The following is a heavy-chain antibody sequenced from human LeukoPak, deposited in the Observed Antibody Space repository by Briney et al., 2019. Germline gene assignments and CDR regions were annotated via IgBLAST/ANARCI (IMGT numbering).Heavy chain of an antibody. CDR3: AKDRDVVVITCFLDY. CDR1: GFTFSSYA. CDR2: ISGSGGST. J-gene: IGHJ4*02. V-gene: IGHV3-23*01. D-gene: IGHD3-22*01. Sequence: PGGSLTLSCAASGFTFSSYAMSWVRQAPGKGLEWVSAISGSGGSTYYADSVKGRFTISRDNSKNTLYLQMNSLRAEDTAVYYCAKDRDVVVITCFLDYWGQGALVTVSS.